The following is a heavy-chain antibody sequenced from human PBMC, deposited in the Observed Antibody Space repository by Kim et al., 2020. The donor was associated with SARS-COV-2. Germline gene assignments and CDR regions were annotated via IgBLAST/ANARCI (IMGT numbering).Heavy chain of an antibody. CDR3: ASGDLDTSGYYFGH. CDR2: IYYSGNT. V-gene: IGHV4-31*03. CDR1: GDSITTGGYY. D-gene: IGHD3-22*01. Sequence: SETLSLTCSVSGDSITTGGYYWSWIRQRPGEGLEWIGYIYYSGNTFYNPSLKSRLMISMDTSKNQYSLHLSSVVVADTAVYYCASGDLDTSGYYFGHWG. J-gene: IGHJ1*01.